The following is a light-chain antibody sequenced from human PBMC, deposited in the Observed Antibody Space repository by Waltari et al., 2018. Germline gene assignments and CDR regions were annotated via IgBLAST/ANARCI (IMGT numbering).Light chain of an antibody. CDR2: WAS. CDR1: QSVLYTTNNKNY. Sequence: DIVMTQSPDSLAVSLGERATINCSSSQSVLYTTNNKNYLSWYQQKPGQPPKLLIYWASTRESGVPDRFSGSGSGTNFTLTSSSLQAEDVAVYYWQHYHSPPQTFGGGTKVEIK. J-gene: IGKJ4*01. CDR3: QHYHSPPQT. V-gene: IGKV4-1*01.